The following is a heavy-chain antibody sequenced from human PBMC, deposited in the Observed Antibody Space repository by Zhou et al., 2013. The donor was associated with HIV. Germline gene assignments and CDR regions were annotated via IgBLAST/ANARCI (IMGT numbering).Heavy chain of an antibody. CDR1: GHTFTSNW. J-gene: IGHJ5*02. D-gene: IGHD1-26*01. CDR3: ARDHSNTAWDRPCWWFDP. V-gene: IGHV1-46*01. Sequence: QVHLVQSGAEVKKPGASVKISCKASGHTFTSNWMHWVRQAPGQGLEWMGIINPKGGSPSYAQKFLDRVTITSDTSTSTFYMEVSSLRSDDTAVYYCARDHSNTAWDRPCWWFDPWGQGTLVTVSS. CDR2: INPKGGSP.